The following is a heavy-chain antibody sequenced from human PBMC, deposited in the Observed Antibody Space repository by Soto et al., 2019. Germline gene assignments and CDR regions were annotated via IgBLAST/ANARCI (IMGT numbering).Heavy chain of an antibody. J-gene: IGHJ4*02. CDR1: CGSFTGYY. Sequence: SETLSLTCAVNCGSFTGYYGCWIRQSPGKGLEWIGEVSHRGSTNYNPSLKSRVTISIDTSKNQFFLKLNSVTAADTGMYYCARNGGSTWYYFDSWGQGTVVT. V-gene: IGHV4-34*01. CDR3: ARNGGSTWYYFDS. CDR2: VSHRGST. D-gene: IGHD6-13*01.